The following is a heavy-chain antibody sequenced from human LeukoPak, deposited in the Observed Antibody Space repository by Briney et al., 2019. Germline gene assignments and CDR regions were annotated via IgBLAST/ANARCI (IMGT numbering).Heavy chain of an antibody. D-gene: IGHD6-13*01. J-gene: IGHJ6*02. Sequence: KASETLSLTCTVSGGSISSISYYWGWIRQPPGKGLEWIGSIYYSGSTDYNPSLKSRVTISVDTSKNQFSLKLSSVTAADTAVYYCARDAGYSSSWYEGYGMDVWGQGTTVTVSS. V-gene: IGHV4-39*07. CDR2: IYYSGST. CDR1: GGSISSISYY. CDR3: ARDAGYSSSWYEGYGMDV.